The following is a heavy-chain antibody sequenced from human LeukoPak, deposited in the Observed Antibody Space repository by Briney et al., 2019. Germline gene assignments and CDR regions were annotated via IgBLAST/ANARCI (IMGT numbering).Heavy chain of an antibody. D-gene: IGHD3-22*01. CDR2: ISYDGSNK. J-gene: IGHJ4*02. CDR1: GFTFSSYA. Sequence: GRSLRLSCAASGFTFSSYAMHWVRQAPGKGLEWVAVISYDGSNKYYADSVKGRFTISRDNSKNTLYLQMNSLRAEDTAVYYCAKGSDHYYDSSGYYNYFDYWGQGTLVTVSS. CDR3: AKGSDHYYDSSGYYNYFDY. V-gene: IGHV3-30-3*01.